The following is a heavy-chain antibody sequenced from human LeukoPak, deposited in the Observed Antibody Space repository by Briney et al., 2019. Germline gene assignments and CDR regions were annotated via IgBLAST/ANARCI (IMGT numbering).Heavy chain of an antibody. CDR1: GGSISSSSYY. CDR2: IYYSGST. V-gene: IGHV4-39*01. Sequence: SETLSLTCTVSGGSISSSSYYWGWIRQPPGKGLEWIGSIYYSGSTYHNPSLKSRVTISVDTSKNQFSLKLSSVTAADTAVYYCARHPAPRLHELLFDYWGQGTLVTVSS. CDR3: ARHPAPRLHELLFDY. J-gene: IGHJ4*02. D-gene: IGHD4-23*01.